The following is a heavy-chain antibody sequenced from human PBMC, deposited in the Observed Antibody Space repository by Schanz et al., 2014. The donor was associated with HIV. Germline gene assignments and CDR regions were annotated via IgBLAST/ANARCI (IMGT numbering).Heavy chain of an antibody. V-gene: IGHV3-23*01. J-gene: IGHJ1*01. Sequence: EVQLLESGGGLLQPGGSLRLSCAASGFSFSSYAMSWVRQAPGKGLEWVSVISDSGGSTYYADSVKGRFTISRDNSKNTLYLQMNSLRAEDTAVYYCTRHRFNSAPGWGRGTLVSV. CDR2: ISDSGGST. D-gene: IGHD6-13*01. CDR3: TRHRFNSAPG. CDR1: GFSFSSYA.